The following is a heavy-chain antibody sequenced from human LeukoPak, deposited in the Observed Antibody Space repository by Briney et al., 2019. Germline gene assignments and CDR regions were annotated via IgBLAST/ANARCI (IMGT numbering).Heavy chain of an antibody. D-gene: IGHD3-10*01. CDR1: GGSISSGSYY. Sequence: PSETLSLTCTVSGGSISSGSYYWSWIRQPAGKGLEWIGRIYTSGSTNYNPSLKSRVTISVDTSKNQFSLKLSSVTAADTAVYYCARDDMVRGVKENWFDPWGQGTLVTVSS. CDR3: ARDDMVRGVKENWFDP. J-gene: IGHJ5*02. CDR2: IYTSGST. V-gene: IGHV4-61*02.